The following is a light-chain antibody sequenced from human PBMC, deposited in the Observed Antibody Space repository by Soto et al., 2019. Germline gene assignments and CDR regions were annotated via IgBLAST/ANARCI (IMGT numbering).Light chain of an antibody. CDR2: LEGSGSY. Sequence: QLVLTQSSSASASLGSSVKLTCTLSSGHSSYIIAWHQQQPGKAPRYLMKLEGSGSYNKGSGVPDRCSGSSSGADRYLTISNLQFEDEADYYCETWDFNTRVFGGGTKLTVL. V-gene: IGLV4-60*02. CDR3: ETWDFNTRV. J-gene: IGLJ2*01. CDR1: SGHSSYI.